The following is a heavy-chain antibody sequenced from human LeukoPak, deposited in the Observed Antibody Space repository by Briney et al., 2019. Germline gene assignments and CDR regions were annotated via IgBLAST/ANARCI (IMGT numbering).Heavy chain of an antibody. J-gene: IGHJ4*02. D-gene: IGHD6-19*01. CDR3: AKDGDVADQRAWPFDY. V-gene: IGHV3-23*01. Sequence: GGSLRLSCAASGFTFSSYAMSWVRQAPGKGLEWVSAISGSGGSTYYADSVKGRFTISRDNSKNTLYLQMNSPRAEDTAVYYCAKDGDVADQRAWPFDYWGQGTLVTVSS. CDR2: ISGSGGST. CDR1: GFTFSSYA.